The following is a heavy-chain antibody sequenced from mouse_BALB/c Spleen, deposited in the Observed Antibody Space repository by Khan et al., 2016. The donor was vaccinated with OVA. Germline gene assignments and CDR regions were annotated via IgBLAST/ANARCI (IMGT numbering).Heavy chain of an antibody. CDR3: ARDYWDVFAY. V-gene: IGHV14-3*02. CDR2: IDPANGNT. D-gene: IGHD4-1*01. CDR1: GFNIKDTY. J-gene: IGHJ3*01. Sequence: EVQLQESEAELVKPGASVKLSCTASGFNIKDTYMHWVKQRPEQGLEWIGRIDPANGNTKYDPKFQAKATLTADTSSNTAYLQLSSLTSEDTAVYYCARDYWDVFAYWGQGTLVTVST.